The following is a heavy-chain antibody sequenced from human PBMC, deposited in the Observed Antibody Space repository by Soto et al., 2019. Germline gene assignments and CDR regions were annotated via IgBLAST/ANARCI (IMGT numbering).Heavy chain of an antibody. CDR1: GDSVSSNRAA. CDR2: TYYRSKWYN. J-gene: IGHJ6*02. V-gene: IGHV6-1*01. D-gene: IGHD6-13*01. Sequence: SQTLSLTCAISGDSVSSNRAAWNWIRQSPSRGLEWLGRTYYRSKWYNDYAVSVKSRITINPDTSKNQFSLQLNSVTPEDTAVYYCARDRRMMQQLVPSRGMDVWGQGTTVTVSS. CDR3: ARDRRMMQQLVPSRGMDV.